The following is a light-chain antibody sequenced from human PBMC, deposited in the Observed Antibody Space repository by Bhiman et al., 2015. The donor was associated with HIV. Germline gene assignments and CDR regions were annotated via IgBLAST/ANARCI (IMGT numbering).Light chain of an antibody. CDR2: QDN. Sequence: SYALTQPPSVSVSPGQTASVTCSGDKLGDKYVCWYQQKPGQSPVLVMYQDNKRPSGIPERFSGSNSGNTATLTVSGIQAMDEADYYCQAWDSSTVVFGGGTKLTVL. CDR3: QAWDSSTVV. CDR1: KLGDKY. V-gene: IGLV3-1*01. J-gene: IGLJ2*01.